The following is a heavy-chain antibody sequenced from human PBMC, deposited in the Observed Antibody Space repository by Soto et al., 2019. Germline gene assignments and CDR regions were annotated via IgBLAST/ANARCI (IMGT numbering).Heavy chain of an antibody. CDR1: GFTFSSYA. CDR2: ISYDGSNQ. Sequence: QVHLVESGGGVVQPGRSLSLSCAASGFTFSSYAMHWVRQAPGKGLEWVAVISYDGSNQYYADSVKGRFTISRDNSKNTLYLQMNSLRAEDTAVYYCATAQRRYFALWGRGTLVTVSS. J-gene: IGHJ2*01. V-gene: IGHV3-30-3*01. CDR3: ATAQRRYFAL.